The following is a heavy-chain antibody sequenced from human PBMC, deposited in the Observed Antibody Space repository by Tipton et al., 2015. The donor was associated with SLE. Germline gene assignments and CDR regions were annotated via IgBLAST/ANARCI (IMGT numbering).Heavy chain of an antibody. J-gene: IGHJ3*02. CDR1: GGSISGYY. V-gene: IGHV4-59*01. D-gene: IGHD3-22*01. CDR2: VYSSGST. Sequence: TLSLTCTVSGGSISGYYRSWIRQSPGEGLEWIGYVYSSGSTHYNPSLKSRVTISVDASKNQFSLRLTSVTAADTAVYYCARRHFDTSGYYRGAFDIWGQGTVVTVSS. CDR3: ARRHFDTSGYYRGAFDI.